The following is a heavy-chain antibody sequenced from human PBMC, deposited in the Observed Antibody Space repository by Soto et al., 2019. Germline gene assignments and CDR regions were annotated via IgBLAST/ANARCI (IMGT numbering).Heavy chain of an antibody. CDR3: AREETYYYDSSGYYLVNYYGMDV. J-gene: IGHJ6*02. D-gene: IGHD3-22*01. CDR1: GFTFSSYE. CDR2: ISSSGSTI. V-gene: IGHV3-48*03. Sequence: GSLRLSCAASGFTFSSYEMNWVRQTPGKGLEWVSYISSSGSTIYYADSVKGRFTISRDNAKNSLYLQMNSLRAEDTAVYYCAREETYYYDSSGYYLVNYYGMDVWGQGTTVTVSS.